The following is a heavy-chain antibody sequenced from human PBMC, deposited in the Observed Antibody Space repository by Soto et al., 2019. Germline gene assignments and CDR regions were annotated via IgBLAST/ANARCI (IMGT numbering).Heavy chain of an antibody. V-gene: IGHV4-59*08. CDR1: GGSISSDY. D-gene: IGHD3-10*01. CDR3: ARLVWFGELSFDY. CDR2: IYYSGSN. Sequence: QVRLQESGPGLVKPSETLSLTCTVSGGSISSDYWAWIRQPPGKGLEWIGYIYYSGSNNDNPALKSRVTMSIDTSTTPFSLKLSSVPAADTAVYYCARLVWFGELSFDYWGRGTLVTVSS. J-gene: IGHJ4*02.